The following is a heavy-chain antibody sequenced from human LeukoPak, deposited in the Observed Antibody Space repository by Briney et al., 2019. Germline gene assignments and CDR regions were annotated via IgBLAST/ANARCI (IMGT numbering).Heavy chain of an antibody. J-gene: IGHJ4*02. V-gene: IGHV4-59*01. CDR1: GGSISTYY. CDR3: AREGHLNGDPFDY. Sequence: PSETLSFTCTVSGGSISTYYWSWIRQPPGKGLEWIGYIYYSGNTNYNPSLKSRVTISVDTSKNQFSLKLSSVTAADTAVYYCAREGHLNGDPFDYWGQGTLVTVSS. D-gene: IGHD4-17*01. CDR2: IYYSGNT.